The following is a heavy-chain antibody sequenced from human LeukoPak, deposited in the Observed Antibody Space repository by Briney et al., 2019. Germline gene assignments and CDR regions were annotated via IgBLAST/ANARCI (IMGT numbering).Heavy chain of an antibody. CDR2: IKQDGSEK. CDR3: AGNWGHTLVIDY. D-gene: IGHD7-27*01. CDR1: GFTFSSYW. Sequence: PGGSLRLSCAASGFTFSSYWMSWVRQAPGKGLEWVANIKQDGSEKYYVDSVKGRFTISRDNSKNTLYLQMNSLRAEDTAVYYCAGNWGHTLVIDYWGQGTLVTVSS. J-gene: IGHJ4*02. V-gene: IGHV3-7*03.